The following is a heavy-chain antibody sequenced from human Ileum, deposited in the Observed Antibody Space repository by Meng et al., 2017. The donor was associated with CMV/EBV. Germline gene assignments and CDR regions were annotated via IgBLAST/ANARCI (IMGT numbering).Heavy chain of an antibody. D-gene: IGHD5-12*01. CDR1: GFTFSSYG. V-gene: IGHV3-33*06. Sequence: GESLKISCAASGFTFSSYGIHWVRQAPGKGLEWVAVIWYDGSNKYYADSVKGRFTISRDNSKNTLYLQMNSLGAEDTAVYYCAKDKADVQATMDYWGQGTRVTGAS. CDR2: IWYDGSNK. CDR3: AKDKADVQATMDY. J-gene: IGHJ4*02.